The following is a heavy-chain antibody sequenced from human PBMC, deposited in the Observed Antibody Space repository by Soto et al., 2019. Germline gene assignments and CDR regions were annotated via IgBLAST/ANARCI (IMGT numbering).Heavy chain of an antibody. CDR3: ARVSSSWYKDYFDY. D-gene: IGHD6-13*01. Sequence: QVQLVQSGAEVKKPGSSVKVSCKASGGTSSNYAISWVRHAPGQGVEWMGGIIPIFGTTNYAQRFQGRVTITPDESTSTAYMELSSLRSEDTAVYYCARVSSSWYKDYFDYWGQGTLVTVSS. CDR2: IIPIFGTT. J-gene: IGHJ4*02. V-gene: IGHV1-69*05. CDR1: GGTSSNYA.